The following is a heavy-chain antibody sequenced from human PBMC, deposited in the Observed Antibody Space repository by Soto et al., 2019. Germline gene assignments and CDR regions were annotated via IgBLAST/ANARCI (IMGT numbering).Heavy chain of an antibody. J-gene: IGHJ6*03. D-gene: IGHD3-10*01. CDR2: INHSGST. Sequence: PSETLSLTCAVYGGSFSGYYWSWIRQPPGKGLEWIGEINHSGSTNYNPSLKSRVTISVDTSKNQFSLKLSSVTAADTAVYYCARGRSKFFVSHYYYYMDVWGKGTTVTLSS. CDR1: GGSFSGYY. V-gene: IGHV4-34*01. CDR3: ARGRSKFFVSHYYYYMDV.